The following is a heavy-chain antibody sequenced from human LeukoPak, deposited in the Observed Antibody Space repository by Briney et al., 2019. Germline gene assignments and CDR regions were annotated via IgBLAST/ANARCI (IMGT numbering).Heavy chain of an antibody. V-gene: IGHV3-15*01. CDR1: GFTFSNAW. J-gene: IGHJ3*02. D-gene: IGHD2-15*01. CDR2: IKSKTDGGTT. CDR3: TTDLAHIVVVVGAFDI. Sequence: GGSLRLSCAASGFTFSNAWMSWVRQAPGKGLEWVGRIKSKTDGGTTDYAAPVKGRFTISRDDSKNTLYLQMNSLKTEDTAVYYCTTDLAHIVVVVGAFDIWGQGTMVTVSS.